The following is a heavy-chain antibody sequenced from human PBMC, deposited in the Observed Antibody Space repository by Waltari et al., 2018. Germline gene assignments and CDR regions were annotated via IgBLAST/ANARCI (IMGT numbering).Heavy chain of an antibody. J-gene: IGHJ6*04. CDR1: GFTFSSSA. V-gene: IGHV3-23*03. Sequence: EVQLLESGGGLVQPGGSLRLSCSASGFTFSSSAMSWVRQAPGKGLEWVAVIYSGGSTDYAHSVKGRVTISRDNSKNKLDLKMNSLGAEDTAVYYCAKLLSALEWGAADVWGKGTTVTVSS. CDR2: IYSGGST. D-gene: IGHD3-3*01. CDR3: AKLLSALEWGAADV.